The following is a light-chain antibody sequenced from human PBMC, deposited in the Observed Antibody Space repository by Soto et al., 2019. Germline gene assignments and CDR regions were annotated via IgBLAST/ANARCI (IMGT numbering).Light chain of an antibody. Sequence: DFQMAQSPSSLSASIGDRVTVTXRASQGISNYLAWYQQKPGKGPELLIYDASTLQSGVPSRFSGSGSGTDFTLTISSLQPEDVATYYCQNYDSFLITFGPGTKVDI. CDR2: DAS. V-gene: IGKV1-27*01. CDR1: QGISNY. J-gene: IGKJ3*01. CDR3: QNYDSFLIT.